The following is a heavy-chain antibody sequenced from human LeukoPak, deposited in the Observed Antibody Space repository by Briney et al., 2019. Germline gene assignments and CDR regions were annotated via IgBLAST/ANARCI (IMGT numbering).Heavy chain of an antibody. CDR3: AKGSIYDILTGYHFDY. V-gene: IGHV3-23*01. D-gene: IGHD3-9*01. Sequence: GGSLRLSCAASGFTFSSYAMSWVRQAPGKGLEWVSAISGSGGGTYYADSVKGRFTISRDNSKNTLYLQMNSLRAEDTAVYYCAKGSIYDILTGYHFDYWGQGTLVTVSS. CDR2: ISGSGGGT. J-gene: IGHJ4*02. CDR1: GFTFSSYA.